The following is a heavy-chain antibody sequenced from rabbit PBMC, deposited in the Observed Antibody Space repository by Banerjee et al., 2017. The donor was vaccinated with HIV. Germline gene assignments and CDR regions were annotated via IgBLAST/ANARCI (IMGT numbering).Heavy chain of an antibody. Sequence: QSLEESGGGLVKPGASLTLTCTASGVSFSSNHYMCWVRQAPGKGLEWIACIDAGSSAFTYFASWAKGRFTCSKTSSTTVTLQMTSLTAADTATYFCARDSASSFSSYGMDLWGQGTLVTIS. D-gene: IGHD8-1*01. J-gene: IGHJ6*01. V-gene: IGHV1S40*01. CDR1: GVSFSSNHY. CDR2: IDAGSSAFT. CDR3: ARDSASSFSSYGMDL.